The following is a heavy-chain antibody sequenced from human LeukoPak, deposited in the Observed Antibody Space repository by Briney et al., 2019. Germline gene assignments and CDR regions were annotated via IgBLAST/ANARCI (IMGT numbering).Heavy chain of an antibody. Sequence: PSETLSLTCSVSGGSISNYWWSWIRQPAGKGLEWIGRVYSSGSTDYNASLKSRVTMSIDTSKNQFSLTLTSVTAADTAVYYCARPSSSWYNYYYYMDVWGKGTTVTVSS. CDR2: VYSSGST. D-gene: IGHD6-13*01. V-gene: IGHV4-4*07. CDR3: ARPSSSWYNYYYYMDV. J-gene: IGHJ6*03. CDR1: GGSISNYW.